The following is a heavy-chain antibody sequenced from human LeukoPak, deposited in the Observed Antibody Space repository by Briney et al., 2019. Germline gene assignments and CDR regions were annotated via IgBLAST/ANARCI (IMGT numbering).Heavy chain of an antibody. D-gene: IGHD3-22*01. Sequence: GASVKVSCKASGYTFTSYAMNWVRQAPGQGLEWMGWINTNTGNPTYAQGFTGRFVFSLDTSVSTAYLQISSLKAEDTAVYYCARAGVVVMTQYYYYYYYMDVWGKGTTVTVSS. J-gene: IGHJ6*03. CDR2: INTNTGNP. V-gene: IGHV7-4-1*02. CDR1: GYTFTSYA. CDR3: ARAGVVVMTQYYYYYYYMDV.